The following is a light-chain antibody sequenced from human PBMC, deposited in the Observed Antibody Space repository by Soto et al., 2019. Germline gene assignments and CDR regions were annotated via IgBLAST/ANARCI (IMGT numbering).Light chain of an antibody. V-gene: IGKV3-20*01. Sequence: DMVLTQSPGTLSLSPGERATLSCRASRSFASSYLGWYQQKPGQAPRLLLYAASKRATGIPDRFSGSGSGTDFTLTINRLEPEDSAVYYCQQYCSSPPYTFGQGTKVEI. CDR1: RSFASSY. J-gene: IGKJ2*01. CDR3: QQYCSSPPYT. CDR2: AAS.